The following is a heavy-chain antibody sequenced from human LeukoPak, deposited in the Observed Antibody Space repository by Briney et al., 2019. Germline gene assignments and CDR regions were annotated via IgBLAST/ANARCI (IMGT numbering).Heavy chain of an antibody. CDR2: INHSGST. CDR1: GGSFSGYY. J-gene: IGHJ6*02. Sequence: SETLSLTCAVYGGSFSGYYWSWIRQPPGKGLEWTGEINHSGSTNYNPSLKSRVTISVDTSKNQFSLKLSSVTAADTAVYYCARFYYYYGMDVWGQGTTVTVSS. V-gene: IGHV4-34*01. CDR3: ARFYYYYGMDV.